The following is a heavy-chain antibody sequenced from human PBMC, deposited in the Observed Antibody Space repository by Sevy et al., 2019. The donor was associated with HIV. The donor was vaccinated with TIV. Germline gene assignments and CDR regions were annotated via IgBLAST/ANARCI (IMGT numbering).Heavy chain of an antibody. CDR1: GYIFTSYD. Sequence: ASVKVSCKASGYIFTSYDINWVRQATGQGLEWMGWMNPNTDNTGYAQKFQGRVTMTRNTSISTAYMELSSLRSEDTAVYYCARSGDSSGLKTYFDYWGRGTLVTVSS. CDR3: ARSGDSSGLKTYFDY. CDR2: MNPNTDNT. J-gene: IGHJ4*02. D-gene: IGHD3-22*01. V-gene: IGHV1-8*01.